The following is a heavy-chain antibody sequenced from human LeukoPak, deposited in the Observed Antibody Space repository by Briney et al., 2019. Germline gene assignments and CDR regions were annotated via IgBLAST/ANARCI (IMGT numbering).Heavy chain of an antibody. D-gene: IGHD2-8*01. J-gene: IGHJ4*02. CDR1: GYSISSGYY. Sequence: SETLSLTCAVSGYSISSGYYWGWIRQPPGKGLEWIGYMYYSGSTQYNPSLKSRVTISVDTSKNRFSLKLSSVSAADTAVYYCARDVSMLIDYWGQGTLVTVSS. CDR3: ARDVSMLIDY. V-gene: IGHV4-38-2*02. CDR2: MYYSGST.